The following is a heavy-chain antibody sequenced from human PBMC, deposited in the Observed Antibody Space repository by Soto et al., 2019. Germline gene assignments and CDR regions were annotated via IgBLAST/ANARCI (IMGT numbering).Heavy chain of an antibody. J-gene: IGHJ4*02. CDR2: IYYSGST. D-gene: IGHD4-17*01. CDR1: GGSISSGGYY. V-gene: IGHV4-31*03. CDR3: ARTYGDHVRYFDY. Sequence: PSETLSLTCTVSGGSISSGGYYWSRIRQHPGKGLEWIGYIYYSGSTYYNPSLKSRVTISVDTSKNQFSLKLSSVTAADTAVYYCARTYGDHVRYFDYWGQGTLVTVSS.